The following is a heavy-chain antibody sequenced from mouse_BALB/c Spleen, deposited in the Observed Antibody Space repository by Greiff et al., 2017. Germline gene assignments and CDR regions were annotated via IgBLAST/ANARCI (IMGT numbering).Heavy chain of an antibody. J-gene: IGHJ2*01. CDR1: GFTFSSYT. CDR2: ISNGGGST. V-gene: IGHV5-12-2*01. D-gene: IGHD2-1*01. CDR3: ARHDGNYVYFDY. Sequence: EVKLVESGGGLVQPGGSLKLSCAASGFTFSSYTMSWVRQTPEKRLEWVAYISNGGGSTYYPDTVKGRFTISRDNAKNTLYLQMSSLKSEDTAIYYCARHDGNYVYFDYWGQGTTLTVSS.